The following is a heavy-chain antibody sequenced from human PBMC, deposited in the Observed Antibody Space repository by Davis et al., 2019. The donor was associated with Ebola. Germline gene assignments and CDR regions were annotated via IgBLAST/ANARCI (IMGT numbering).Heavy chain of an antibody. CDR2: INPITGGT. CDR1: GYRFTSYY. Sequence: ASVTVSCMACGYRFTSYYMHWVRQAPGQGLEWMGIINPITGGTSYAQNFQVRVNMTRDTSTSTVYMELSSLRSEDTAVYYCSREGGRYYDSSGYVFDIWGQGTMVKVSS. D-gene: IGHD3-22*01. CDR3: SREGGRYYDSSGYVFDI. V-gene: IGHV1-46*01. J-gene: IGHJ3*02.